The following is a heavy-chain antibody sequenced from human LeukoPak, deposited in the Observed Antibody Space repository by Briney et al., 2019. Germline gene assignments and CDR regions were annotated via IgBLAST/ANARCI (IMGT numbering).Heavy chain of an antibody. J-gene: IGHJ4*02. D-gene: IGHD3-9*01. CDR2: IYPGDSDT. CDR1: GYSFTSYW. CDR3: ARLGERELRYFDWWYYFDY. Sequence: KGGESLKISCKGSGYSFTSYWIGWVRQMPGKGLEWMGIIYPGDSDTRYSPSFQGQVTISADKSISTAYLQWSSLKASDTAMYYCARLGERELRYFDWWYYFDYWGQGTLVTISS. V-gene: IGHV5-51*01.